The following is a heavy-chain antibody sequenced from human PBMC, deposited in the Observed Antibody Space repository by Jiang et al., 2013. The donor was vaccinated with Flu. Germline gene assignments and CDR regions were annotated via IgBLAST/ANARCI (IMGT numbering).Heavy chain of an antibody. CDR2: VSGATGNT. J-gene: IGHJ4*02. CDR1: GYTFTSYA. D-gene: IGHD5-12*01. V-gene: IGHV1-3*01. Sequence: SGAEVKRTGASLNVSCKTSGYTFTSYATHWVRQAPGQRLEWMGLVSGATGNTKYSRSFQGRVTITRDISARTAYMELTSLRSEDTAVYYCTTDRPNGGYENWGQGTLVTVSS. CDR3: TTDRPNGGYEN.